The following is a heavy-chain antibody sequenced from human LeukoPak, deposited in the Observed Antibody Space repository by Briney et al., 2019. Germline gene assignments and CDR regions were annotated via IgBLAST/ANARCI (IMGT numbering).Heavy chain of an antibody. V-gene: IGHV3-23*01. CDR2: ISGSGGST. CDR1: GFTFSSYA. CDR3: GERKVPAAPIDY. Sequence: GGSLRLSCAASGFTFSSYAMSWVRQAPGKGLEGVSAISGSGGSTYYADSVKGRFTISRDNSKNTLYLQMNHLRAEYTAGYYCGERKVPAAPIDYWGQGTLVTVSS. D-gene: IGHD2-2*01. J-gene: IGHJ4*02.